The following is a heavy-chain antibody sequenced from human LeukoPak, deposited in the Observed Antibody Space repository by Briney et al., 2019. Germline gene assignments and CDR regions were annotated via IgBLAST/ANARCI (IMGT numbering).Heavy chain of an antibody. Sequence: ASVKVSCKPSGYPFTNFYIHWLRQAPGQGLEWMGWVNPKSGDTKYAQKFQDRISMTRDTSISTAYMEVNRLTSDDSAVYYCARDGVLVGSTVLNYWGQGTLVTAAS. V-gene: IGHV1-2*02. J-gene: IGHJ4*01. CDR1: GYPFTNFY. D-gene: IGHD1-26*01. CDR2: VNPKSGDT. CDR3: ARDGVLVGSTVLNY.